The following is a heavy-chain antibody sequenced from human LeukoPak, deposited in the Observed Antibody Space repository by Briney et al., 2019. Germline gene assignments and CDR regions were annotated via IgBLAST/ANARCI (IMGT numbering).Heavy chain of an antibody. D-gene: IGHD3-22*01. V-gene: IGHV4-39*07. CDR3: ARGMDSSGYYPDFDY. CDR1: GGSISSSSYY. J-gene: IGHJ4*02. Sequence: SETLSLTCNVSGGSISSSSYYWGWLRQPPGKGLEWIGSIYFSGKTYYNMSLKSRVTISIDTSKNQFSLKVNSVTAADTAVYYCARGMDSSGYYPDFDYWGQGTLVTVSS. CDR2: IYFSGKT.